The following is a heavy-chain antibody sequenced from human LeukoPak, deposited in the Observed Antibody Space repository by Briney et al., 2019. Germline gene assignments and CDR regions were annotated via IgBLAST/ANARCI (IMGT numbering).Heavy chain of an antibody. CDR3: AKTGIVGATPYFQH. Sequence: SETLSLTCTVSGGSISSYYWSWIRQPPGKGLEWIGYIYYSGSTNYNPSLKSRVTISVDTSKNQFSLKLSSVTAADTAVYCCAKTGIVGATPYFQHWGQGTLVTVSS. D-gene: IGHD1-26*01. CDR1: GGSISSYY. V-gene: IGHV4-59*01. J-gene: IGHJ1*01. CDR2: IYYSGST.